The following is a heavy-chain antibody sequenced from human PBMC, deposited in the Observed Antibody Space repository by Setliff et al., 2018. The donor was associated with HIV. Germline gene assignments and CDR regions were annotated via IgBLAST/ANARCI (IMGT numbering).Heavy chain of an antibody. CDR3: ARDHATSSWFTALLDY. CDR1: GFTFSNYS. D-gene: IGHD6-13*01. J-gene: IGHJ4*02. CDR2: ISASATYI. Sequence: TGGSLRLSCAASGFTFSNYSMNWVRQTPGKGLEWVSSISASATYIYYADSVKGRFTISRDNAENSLYLQMNSLRAEDTAVYYCARDHATSSWFTALLDYWGQGALVTVSS. V-gene: IGHV3-21*01.